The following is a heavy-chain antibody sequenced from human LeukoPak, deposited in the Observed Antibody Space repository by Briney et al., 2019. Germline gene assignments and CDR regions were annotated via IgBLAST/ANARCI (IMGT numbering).Heavy chain of an antibody. CDR1: GFTFTDYY. Sequence: ASVKVSCKSSGFTFTDYYIHWVRQAPGQGLECMGYIGPHSSATSSPQEFQGRVTMNRDTSMSTAYMELTRLTSDDTAVYYCAREGNGLLSKDFDYWGQGTLVTVSS. CDR2: IGPHSSAT. V-gene: IGHV1-2*02. D-gene: IGHD2/OR15-2a*01. J-gene: IGHJ4*02. CDR3: AREGNGLLSKDFDY.